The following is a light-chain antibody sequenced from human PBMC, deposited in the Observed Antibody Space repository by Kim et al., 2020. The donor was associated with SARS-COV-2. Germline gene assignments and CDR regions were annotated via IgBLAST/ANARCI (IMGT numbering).Light chain of an antibody. Sequence: DIQMTQSPSAMSASVGDRVTITCRASQDISNFLAWFQQKPGKVPKRLIYATSSSQSGVPSRFSGSGSGTEYSLTISSLQPEDFATYYCLQHKSYPYTLGQGTKLEI. CDR3: LQHKSYPYT. CDR1: QDISNF. J-gene: IGKJ2*01. V-gene: IGKV1-17*03. CDR2: ATS.